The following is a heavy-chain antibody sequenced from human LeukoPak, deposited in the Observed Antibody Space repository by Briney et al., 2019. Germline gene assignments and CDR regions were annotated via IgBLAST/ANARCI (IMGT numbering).Heavy chain of an antibody. V-gene: IGHV1-69*13. CDR1: GGTFSSYA. J-gene: IGHJ5*02. CDR2: IIPIFDTA. Sequence: SVKVSCKASGGTFSSYAISWVRQAPGQGLEWMGGIIPIFDTANYAQKFQGRVTITADESTSTAYMELSSLRSEDTAVYYGARDPLGYCSSTSCPLGFDPWGQGTLVTVSS. D-gene: IGHD2-2*01. CDR3: ARDPLGYCSSTSCPLGFDP.